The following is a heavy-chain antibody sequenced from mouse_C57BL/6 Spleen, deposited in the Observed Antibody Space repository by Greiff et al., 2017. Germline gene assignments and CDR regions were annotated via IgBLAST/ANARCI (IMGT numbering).Heavy chain of an antibody. CDR1: GYTFTSYW. CDR3: AQRPETDFDY. CDR2: IDPSDSYT. V-gene: IGHV1-59*01. J-gene: IGHJ2*01. Sequence: QVQLQQPGAELVRPGTSVKLSCKASGYTFTSYWMHWVKQRPGQGLEWIGVIDPSDSYTYYNQKFKGKATLTVDKSSSTAYMQLSCLTSEDSAVYYCAQRPETDFDYWGQGTTVTVSS.